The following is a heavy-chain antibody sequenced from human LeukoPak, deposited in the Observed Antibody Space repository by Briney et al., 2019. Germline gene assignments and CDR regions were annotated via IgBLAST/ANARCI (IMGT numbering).Heavy chain of an antibody. CDR1: GYTFSNYG. D-gene: IGHD3-22*01. CDR3: VREGYYYDSSGYSYYFDY. Sequence: PGGSLRLSCAASGYTFSNYGMYWVRQAPGNGLERVAGIWYDGSNKYYADSVKGRFTISRDNSNNTLYLQMNSLRAEDTAVFYCVREGYYYDSSGYSYYFDYWGQGTLVTVSS. CDR2: IWYDGSNK. J-gene: IGHJ4*02. V-gene: IGHV3-33*01.